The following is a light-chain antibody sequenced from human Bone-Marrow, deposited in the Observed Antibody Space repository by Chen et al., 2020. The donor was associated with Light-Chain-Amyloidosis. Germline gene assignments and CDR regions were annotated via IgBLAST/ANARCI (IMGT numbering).Light chain of an antibody. J-gene: IGKJ4*01. Sequence: DIQMTQFPSTLSASVGDRVIITCRASETIKSWLAWHQQRPGKAHEVLIYRSSTLESGVPSRFSGSASGTEFTLTISSLQPEDCATYYCQQYDSYPVTFGGGTKVEIK. V-gene: IGKV1-5*03. CDR1: ETIKSW. CDR3: QQYDSYPVT. CDR2: RSS.